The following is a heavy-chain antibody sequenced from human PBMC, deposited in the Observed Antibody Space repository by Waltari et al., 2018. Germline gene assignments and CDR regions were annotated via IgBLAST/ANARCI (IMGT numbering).Heavy chain of an antibody. CDR3: AKFEDGHGWLHCMDV. J-gene: IGHJ6*02. V-gene: IGHV3-23*01. D-gene: IGHD5-12*01. CDR1: GFTFSSYA. CDR2: ISGSGGRT. Sequence: EVQLLESGGGLVQPGGSLRLSCAASGFTFSSYAMSWVRQAPGKGLEWVSAISGSGGRTYYAESVKGRFTISRDKSKNTLYLQMNSLRAEDTAGYYCAKFEDGHGWLHCMDVWGQGTTVTVSS.